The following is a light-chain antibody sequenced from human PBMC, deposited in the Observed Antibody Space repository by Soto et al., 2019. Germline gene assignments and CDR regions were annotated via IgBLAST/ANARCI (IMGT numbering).Light chain of an antibody. CDR2: EVN. CDR3: SSYAGDYSYV. V-gene: IGLV2-8*01. Sequence: QSVLTQPPSASGSPGQSVAISCTGTSSDVGGYNYVSWYQQHPGKAPKLMIYEVNKRPSGVPDRFSGSKSGNTASLTVSGLQAEDEADYYCSSYAGDYSYVFGTGTKLTVL. J-gene: IGLJ1*01. CDR1: SSDVGGYNY.